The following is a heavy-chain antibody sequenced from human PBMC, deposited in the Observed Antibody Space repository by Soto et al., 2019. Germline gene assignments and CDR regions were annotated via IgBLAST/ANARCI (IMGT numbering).Heavy chain of an antibody. J-gene: IGHJ6*02. CDR2: ISYDGSNK. V-gene: IGHV3-30*04. CDR3: AKDLWVLVGFGGTSMDV. CDR1: GFTFSSYA. D-gene: IGHD3-10*01. Sequence: QPGGSLRLSCSASGFTFSSYAMHWVRQAPGKGLEWVAVISYDGSNKYYADSVKGRFTISRDNSKNTLYLQMNSLRAEDTAVYYCAKDLWVLVGFGGTSMDVWGQGTTVTVSS.